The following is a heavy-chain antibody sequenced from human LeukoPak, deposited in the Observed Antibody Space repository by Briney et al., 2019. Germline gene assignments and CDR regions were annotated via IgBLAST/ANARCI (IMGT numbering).Heavy chain of an antibody. J-gene: IGHJ4*02. CDR3: ARSYVSSVVFSGFDC. V-gene: IGHV3-30*03. CDR1: GFTFNRFG. CDR2: MSYDGRNK. Sequence: PGGSLRLSCAASGFTFNRFGMHWVRQAPGKGLEWVAAMSYDGRNKYYSGSVRGRFSISRDNSKNTLYLQMTGLRPEDTALYYCARSYVSSVVFSGFDCWGQGVLVTVSS. D-gene: IGHD3-16*01.